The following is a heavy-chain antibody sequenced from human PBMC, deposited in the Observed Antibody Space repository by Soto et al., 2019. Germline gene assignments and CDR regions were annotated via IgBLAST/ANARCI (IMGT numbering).Heavy chain of an antibody. V-gene: IGHV1-69*13. CDR2: IIPIFGTA. Sequence: SVKVSCKASGGTFSSYAISWVRQAPGQGLEWMGGIIPIFGTANYAQKFQGRVTITADESTSTAYMELSSLRSEDTAVYYCASTMVRGVPGPPRGLDYGMDVWGQGTTVTVSS. J-gene: IGHJ6*02. CDR1: GGTFSSYA. D-gene: IGHD3-10*01. CDR3: ASTMVRGVPGPPRGLDYGMDV.